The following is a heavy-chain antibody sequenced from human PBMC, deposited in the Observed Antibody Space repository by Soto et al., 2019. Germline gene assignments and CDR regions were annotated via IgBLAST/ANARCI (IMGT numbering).Heavy chain of an antibody. D-gene: IGHD3-22*01. V-gene: IGHV1-69*01. CDR3: ARGDQYYYDSSGPNPRGDPPPF. J-gene: IGHJ4*02. Sequence: QVQLVQSGAEVKKPGSSVKVSCKASGGTFSSYAISWVRQAPGQGLEWMGGIIPSFGTANYAQKFQGRVTITADESTSTAYMELSSLRSEDTAVYYCARGDQYYYDSSGPNPRGDPPPFWGQGTLVTVSS. CDR2: IIPSFGTA. CDR1: GGTFSSYA.